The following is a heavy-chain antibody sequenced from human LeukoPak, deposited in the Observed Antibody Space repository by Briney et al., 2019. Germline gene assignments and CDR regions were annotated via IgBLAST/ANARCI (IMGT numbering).Heavy chain of an antibody. J-gene: IGHJ4*02. D-gene: IGHD6-19*01. CDR1: GFTVSSNY. CDR2: IYSGGRT. V-gene: IGHV3-66*01. Sequence: PGGSLRLSCAASGFTVSSNYMSWVRQAPGKGLEWVSVIYSGGRTYYADSVKGRFTISRDNSKNTVYLQMNSLRAEDTAVYYCARIYSSGSYYFDSWGPGTLVTVSS. CDR3: ARIYSSGSYYFDS.